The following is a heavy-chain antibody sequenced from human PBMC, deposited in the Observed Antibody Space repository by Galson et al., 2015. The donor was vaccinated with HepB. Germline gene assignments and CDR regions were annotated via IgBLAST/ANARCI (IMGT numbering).Heavy chain of an antibody. Sequence: SRRISCAATGFTFSRHALPWARQASARGLARVGRLGPKPHSSATAYTASVKGRFTISRDDSKNTAYMQMNSLRTEDTAVYYCTRLGDLSGYSSLWGQGTLVTVSS. CDR2: LGPKPHSSAT. CDR3: TRLGDLSGYSSL. V-gene: IGHV3-73*01. D-gene: IGHD6-13*01. CDR1: GFTFSRHA. J-gene: IGHJ4*02.